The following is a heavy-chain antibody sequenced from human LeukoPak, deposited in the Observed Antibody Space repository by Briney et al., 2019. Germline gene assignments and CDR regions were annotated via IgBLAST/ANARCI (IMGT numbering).Heavy chain of an antibody. Sequence: PGGSLRLSCAASGFTFSSYAMHWVRQAPGKGLEGVAVISYDGSNKYYADSVKGRFTIYRDNSKNTLYLQMNSLRAEDTAVYYCASSSRAVAGQFDYWGQGTLVTVSS. CDR2: ISYDGSNK. V-gene: IGHV3-30*04. D-gene: IGHD6-19*01. J-gene: IGHJ4*02. CDR3: ASSSRAVAGQFDY. CDR1: GFTFSSYA.